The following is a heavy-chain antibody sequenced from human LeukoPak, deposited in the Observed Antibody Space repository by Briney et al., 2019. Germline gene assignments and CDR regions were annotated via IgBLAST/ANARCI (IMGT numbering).Heavy chain of an antibody. D-gene: IGHD6-6*01. J-gene: IGHJ4*02. CDR3: ARHRYPGSSDYFDC. Sequence: SETLPLTCAVSGYSISSGYYWGWIRQPPGKSLEWIGSISQSGSTYYNPSLKSRVTISVDTSKNQVSLKLNSVTATDTAVYYCARHRYPGSSDYFDCWGQGTLVTVSS. V-gene: IGHV4-38-2*01. CDR1: GYSISSGYY. CDR2: ISQSGST.